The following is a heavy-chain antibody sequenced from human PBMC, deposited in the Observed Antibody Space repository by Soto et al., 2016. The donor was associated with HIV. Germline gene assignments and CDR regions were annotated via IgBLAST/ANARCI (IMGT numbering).Heavy chain of an antibody. V-gene: IGHV3-74*01. CDR3: ARGGEYYDILTGY. CDR2: INSDGSRT. J-gene: IGHJ4*02. CDR1: GFTFSKYW. D-gene: IGHD3-9*01. Sequence: EVQLVESGGGLVQPGGSLRLSCVASGFTFSKYWMHWVRQAPGKGLVWVSRINSDGSRTSYADPVKGRFTISRDNAKNTLYLQMNSLRAEDTAVYYCARGGEYYDILTGYWGQGTLVTVS.